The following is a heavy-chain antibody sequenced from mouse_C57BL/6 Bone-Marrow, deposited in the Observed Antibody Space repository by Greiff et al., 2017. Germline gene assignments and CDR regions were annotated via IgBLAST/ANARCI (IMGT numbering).Heavy chain of an antibody. Sequence: QVQLQQSGPELVKPGASVKISCKASGYAFSSSWLNWVKQRPGKGLEWIGRIYPGDGDTNYNGKFKGKATLTADKSSSTAYMQLSSLTSKDSAVYFCAREGSSLYYFDYWGQGTTLTVSS. D-gene: IGHD1-1*01. V-gene: IGHV1-82*01. J-gene: IGHJ2*01. CDR3: AREGSSLYYFDY. CDR1: GYAFSSSW. CDR2: IYPGDGDT.